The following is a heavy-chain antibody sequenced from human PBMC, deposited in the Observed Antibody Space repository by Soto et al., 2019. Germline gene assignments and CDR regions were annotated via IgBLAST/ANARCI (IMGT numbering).Heavy chain of an antibody. CDR2: ISGSGGST. V-gene: IGHV3-23*01. CDR1: GFTFSSYA. CDR3: AKDRWKQWLVRDY. D-gene: IGHD6-19*01. Sequence: EVQLLESGGGLVQPGGSLRLSCAASGFTFSSYAMSWVRQAPGKGLEWVSAISGSGGSTYYADSVKGRFTISRDNSKTTLYLQMNSLRAEDTAVYYCAKDRWKQWLVRDYWGQGTLVTVSS. J-gene: IGHJ4*02.